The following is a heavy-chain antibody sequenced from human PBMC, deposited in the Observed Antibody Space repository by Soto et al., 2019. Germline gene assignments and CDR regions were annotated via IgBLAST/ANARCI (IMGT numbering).Heavy chain of an antibody. Sequence: SVKVSCKASGGTFSSYAISWVRQAPGQGLEWMGGIIPIFGTANYAQKFQGRVTITADESTSTAYMELSSLRSEDTAVYYCAREGAAAAGNDYWGQGTLVTVSS. J-gene: IGHJ4*02. D-gene: IGHD6-13*01. CDR1: GGTFSSYA. V-gene: IGHV1-69*13. CDR2: IIPIFGTA. CDR3: AREGAAAAGNDY.